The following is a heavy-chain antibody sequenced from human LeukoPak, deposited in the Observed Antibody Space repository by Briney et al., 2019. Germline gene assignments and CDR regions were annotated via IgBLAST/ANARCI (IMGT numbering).Heavy chain of an antibody. CDR2: ISYDGSNE. J-gene: IGHJ4*02. Sequence: GGSLRLSCAASGFTFSSYEMHWVRQAPGKGLEWVAFISYDGSNEYYADSVKGRFTISRDNSKNTLYLQMNSLRTEDTAVYYCARELAAKFDYWGQGTLVTVSS. V-gene: IGHV3-30*03. CDR3: ARELAAKFDY. D-gene: IGHD2-15*01. CDR1: GFTFSSYE.